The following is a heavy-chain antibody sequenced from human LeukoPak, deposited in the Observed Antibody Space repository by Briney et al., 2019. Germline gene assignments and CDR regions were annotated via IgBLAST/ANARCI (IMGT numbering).Heavy chain of an antibody. Sequence: GGSLRLSCSASGFTFSSCPMNWVRQTPGKGLEYVSAISSNGDSTYYADSVRGRFTISRDNSKNTLSLQMTSLRADDAAVYYCLPHIYFSYAYWGRGTLVTVS. CDR1: GFTFSSCP. CDR2: ISSNGDST. J-gene: IGHJ4*02. D-gene: IGHD5-18*01. V-gene: IGHV3-64D*06. CDR3: LPHIYFSYAY.